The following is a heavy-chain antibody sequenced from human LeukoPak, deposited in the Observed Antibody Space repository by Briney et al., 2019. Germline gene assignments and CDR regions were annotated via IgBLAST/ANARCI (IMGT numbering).Heavy chain of an antibody. V-gene: IGHV1-2*02. Sequence: ASVKVSCKTSGHTFSDYYMHWFRQAPGQGLEWMGWINPKNGGTKYAQKFQGRVTMTRETSFSTAYMDLSRLRSDDTAVYYCARGPSTAAFDYWGQGTQVTVSS. D-gene: IGHD6-6*01. CDR2: INPKNGGT. CDR1: GHTFSDYY. J-gene: IGHJ4*02. CDR3: ARGPSTAAFDY.